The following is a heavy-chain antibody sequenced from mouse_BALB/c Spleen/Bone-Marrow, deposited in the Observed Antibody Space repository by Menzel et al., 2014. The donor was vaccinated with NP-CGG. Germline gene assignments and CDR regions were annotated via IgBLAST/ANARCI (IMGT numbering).Heavy chain of an antibody. Sequence: LVESGAELVRSGASVKLSCTASGFNIKDYYMHWVKRRPEQGLEWIGWIDPENGDTEYAPKFQGKATMTADTSSNTAYLQLSSLTSEDTAVYYCNRYDWYFDVWGAGTTVTVSS. CDR1: GFNIKDYY. J-gene: IGHJ1*01. CDR3: NRYDWYFDV. D-gene: IGHD2-14*01. CDR2: IDPENGDT. V-gene: IGHV14-4*02.